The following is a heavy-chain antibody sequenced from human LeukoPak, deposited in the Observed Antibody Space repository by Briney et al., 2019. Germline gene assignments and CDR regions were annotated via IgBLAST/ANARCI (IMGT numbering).Heavy chain of an antibody. CDR2: VSGSGDNT. D-gene: IGHD4-11*01. V-gene: IGHV3-23*01. J-gene: IGHJ4*02. CDR1: GFTFNNYA. CDR3: ARWGNDYSQFDS. Sequence: GGSLRLSCAASGFTFNNYAMTWVCQAPGKGLEWVSVVSGSGDNTNYADSVKGRFTISRDNSKNTLFLQMNSLRTEDTAVYFCARWGNDYSQFDSWGQGTLVTVSS.